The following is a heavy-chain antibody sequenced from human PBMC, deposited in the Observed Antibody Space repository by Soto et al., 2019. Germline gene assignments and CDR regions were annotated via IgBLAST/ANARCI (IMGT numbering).Heavy chain of an antibody. V-gene: IGHV3-74*03. D-gene: IGHD1-26*01. CDR1: GFTFSTYW. Sequence: GGSLRLSCAASGFTFSTYWMHWVRQAPGKGLVWVSFINGGGSSATYADSVKGRFTISRDNTKNTLYLQMNSLRAEDTAVYYCARGGGTSAFDYWGQGTLVTVSS. CDR2: INGGGSSA. J-gene: IGHJ4*02. CDR3: ARGGGTSAFDY.